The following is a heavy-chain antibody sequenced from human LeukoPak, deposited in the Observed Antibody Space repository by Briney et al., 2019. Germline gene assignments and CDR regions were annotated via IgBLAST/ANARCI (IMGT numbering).Heavy chain of an antibody. J-gene: IGHJ4*02. CDR3: ARGGSWGSFDY. V-gene: IGHV3-7*01. CDR1: GGSISSYY. CDR2: IKKDGSEK. Sequence: PSETLSLTCTVSGGSISSYYWSWIRQPPGKGLEWVANIKKDGSEKNYVDSVKGRFTISRDNAKNSLYLQVNSLRAEDTAVYYCARGGSWGSFDYWGQGTLVTVSS. D-gene: IGHD1-26*01.